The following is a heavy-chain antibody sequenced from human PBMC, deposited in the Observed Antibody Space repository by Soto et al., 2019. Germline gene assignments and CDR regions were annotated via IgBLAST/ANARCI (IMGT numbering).Heavy chain of an antibody. V-gene: IGHV3-30-3*01. J-gene: IGHJ4*02. CDR1: GFTFSRHT. D-gene: IGHD3-3*01. CDR2: ISDDGSNT. Sequence: QVQLVESGGGVVQPGRSLRLSCAASGFTFSRHTMHWVRQAPGKGLEWVAAISDDGSNTYYADSVKGRFTISGDNSKNTLYRQMNSLISDDTAVHHCASEVYYVFWSGFNSNPYYFDDLGAGTLGTVS. CDR3: ASEVYYVFWSGFNSNPYYFDD.